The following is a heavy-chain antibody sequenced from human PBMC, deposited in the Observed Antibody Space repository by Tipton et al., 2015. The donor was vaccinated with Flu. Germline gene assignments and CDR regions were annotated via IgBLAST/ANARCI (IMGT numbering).Heavy chain of an antibody. CDR2: VHRTGNS. J-gene: IGHJ4*02. D-gene: IGHD2-2*01. CDR3: ARDPSLGMPDYFDY. V-gene: IGHV4-38-2*02. Sequence: TLSLTCSVSGDSIGSTYYWGWIRQPPGKGLEWIGNVHRTGNSYYNPSLKSRVTVSVDPSMSQFSLRLTSVTAADTAVYYCARDPSLGMPDYFDYWGQGILVTASS. CDR1: GDSIGSTYY.